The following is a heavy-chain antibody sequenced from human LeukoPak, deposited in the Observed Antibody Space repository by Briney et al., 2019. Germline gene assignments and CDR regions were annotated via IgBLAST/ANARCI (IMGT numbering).Heavy chain of an antibody. CDR2: IYYSGST. V-gene: IGHV4-30-4*01. CDR1: GGSISSGDYY. D-gene: IGHD5-12*01. CDR3: ARGRYSGYDFSASLYTYYFDY. Sequence: PSQTLSFTCTVSGGSISSGDYYWSWIRQPPGKGLEWIGYIYYSGSTYYNPSLKSRVTISVDTSKNQFSLKLSSVTAADTAVYYCARGRYSGYDFSASLYTYYFDYWGQGTLVTVSS. J-gene: IGHJ4*02.